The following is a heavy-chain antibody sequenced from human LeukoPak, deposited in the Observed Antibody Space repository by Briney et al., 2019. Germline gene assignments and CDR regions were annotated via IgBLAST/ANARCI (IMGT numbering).Heavy chain of an antibody. Sequence: GGSLRLSCAASGFTFSSYGMDWVRQAPGKGLEWVSAISYDGSIQFYADSVKGRFTISRDTSKNTLYLQMNSLRAEDTAVYYCAKDGPDGSSWYFLDSWGLGTLVTVSS. D-gene: IGHD6-13*01. V-gene: IGHV3-30*18. CDR2: ISYDGSIQ. J-gene: IGHJ4*02. CDR1: GFTFSSYG. CDR3: AKDGPDGSSWYFLDS.